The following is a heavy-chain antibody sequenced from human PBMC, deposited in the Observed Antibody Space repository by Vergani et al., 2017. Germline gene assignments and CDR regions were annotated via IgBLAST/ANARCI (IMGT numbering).Heavy chain of an antibody. CDR2: INPNSGGT. CDR3: ARGHSSTSMIVVVKGNDAFDI. Sequence: QVQLVQSGAEVKKPGSSVKVSCKASGYTFTGYYMHWVRQAPGQGLEWMGWINPNSGGTNYAQKFQDRVTMTRDTSISTAYMELSRLRSDDTAVYYCARGHSSTSMIVVVKGNDAFDIWGQGTMVTVSS. D-gene: IGHD3-22*01. J-gene: IGHJ3*02. V-gene: IGHV1-2*02. CDR1: GYTFTGYY.